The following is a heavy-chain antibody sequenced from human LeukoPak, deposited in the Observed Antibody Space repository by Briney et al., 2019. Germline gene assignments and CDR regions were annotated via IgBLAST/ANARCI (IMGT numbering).Heavy chain of an antibody. CDR2: IRSKAYGGTT. D-gene: IGHD3-3*01. CDR3: TRLARDYDFWSGYYTGRGAGYYGMDV. V-gene: IGHV3-49*03. CDR1: GFTNGDYA. J-gene: IGHJ6*02. Sequence: GGSLRLSCTASGFTNGDYAMSWFRQAAGKGLEWVGFIRSKAYGGTTEYAASVKGRFTISRDDSKSIAYLQMNSLKTEDTAVYYCTRLARDYDFWSGYYTGRGAGYYGMDVWGQGTTVTVSS.